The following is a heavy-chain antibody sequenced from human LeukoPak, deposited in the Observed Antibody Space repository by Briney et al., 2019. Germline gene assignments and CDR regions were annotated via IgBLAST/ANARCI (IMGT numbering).Heavy chain of an antibody. V-gene: IGHV3-48*03. CDR3: ARDGYFYDSSGYYYVHYFDN. CDR2: INGSDSTI. J-gene: IGHJ4*02. CDR1: GFTFSSYE. Sequence: GGSLRLSCAASGFTFSSYEMNWVRQAPGKGLEWVSYINGSDSTIYYADSVKGRFTISRDNAKNSLDLQMDSLRAEDTAVYYCARDGYFYDSSGYYYVHYFDNWGQGTLVTVSS. D-gene: IGHD3-22*01.